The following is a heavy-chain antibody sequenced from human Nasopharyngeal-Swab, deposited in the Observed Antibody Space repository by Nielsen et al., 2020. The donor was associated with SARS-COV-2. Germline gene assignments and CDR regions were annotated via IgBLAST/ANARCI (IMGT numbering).Heavy chain of an antibody. V-gene: IGHV3-73*01. CDR3: TTDFYFGY. CDR2: IGDKDHNYAT. CDR1: GFIFSGSA. Sequence: GESLKISCAASGFIFSGSAMHWVRQASGKGLEWVGRIGDKDHNYATTYGATVKGRFTISRDDSKNTAFLQMDSLKTADTALYYCTTDFYFGYWGQGTLVTVSS. J-gene: IGHJ4*02.